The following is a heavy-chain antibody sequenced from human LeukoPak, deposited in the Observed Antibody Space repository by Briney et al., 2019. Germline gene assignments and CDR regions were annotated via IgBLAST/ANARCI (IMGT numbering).Heavy chain of an antibody. CDR1: GGSISSSSYY. V-gene: IGHV4-39*01. CDR3: ARQVPIAARPRGWFDP. Sequence: SETLSLTCTVSGGSISSSSYYWGWIRQRPGKGLEWIGSIYYNGSTYYNPSLKSRVTISVDTSKNQFSLKLSSVTAADTAVYYCARQVPIAARPRGWFDPWGQGTLVTVSS. CDR2: IYYNGST. J-gene: IGHJ5*02. D-gene: IGHD6-6*01.